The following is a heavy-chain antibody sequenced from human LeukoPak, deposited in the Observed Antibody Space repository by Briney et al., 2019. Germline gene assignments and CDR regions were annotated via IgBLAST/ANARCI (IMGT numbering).Heavy chain of an antibody. CDR1: GGTFSSYA. Sequence: GSSVKVSCKASGGTFSSYAISWVRQAPGQGLEWMGRIIPILGIANYAQKFQGRVTITADKSTSTAYMELSSPRSEDTAVYYCARDRPSESSSWYDYWGQGTLVTVSS. CDR2: IIPILGIA. CDR3: ARDRPSESSSWYDY. J-gene: IGHJ4*02. V-gene: IGHV1-69*04. D-gene: IGHD6-13*01.